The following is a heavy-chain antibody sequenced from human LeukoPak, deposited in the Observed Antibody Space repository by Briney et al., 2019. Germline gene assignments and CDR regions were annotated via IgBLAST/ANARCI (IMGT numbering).Heavy chain of an antibody. Sequence: SQTLSLTCTVSGGSISSGGYYWSWIRQHPGKGLEWIGYIYYSGSTYYNPPLKSRVTISVDTSKNQFSLKLSSVTAADTAVYYCARSRYGSGSYSYPDYWGQGTLVTVSS. V-gene: IGHV4-31*03. CDR3: ARSRYGSGSYSYPDY. D-gene: IGHD3-10*01. CDR2: IYYSGST. CDR1: GGSISSGGYY. J-gene: IGHJ4*02.